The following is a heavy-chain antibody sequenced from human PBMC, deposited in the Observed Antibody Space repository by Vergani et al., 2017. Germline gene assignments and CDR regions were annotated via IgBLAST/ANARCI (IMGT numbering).Heavy chain of an antibody. J-gene: IGHJ3*02. CDR1: GGSFSGYY. CDR3: ARVYYYDGLDAFDI. D-gene: IGHD3-22*01. Sequence: QVQLQQWGAGLLKPSETLSLTCAVYGGSFSGYYWSWIRQPPGKGLEWIGEINHSGSTNYNPSLKSRVTISVDTSKNQFSLKLSSVTAADTAVYYCARVYYYDGLDAFDIWGQGTMVTVSS. CDR2: INHSGST. V-gene: IGHV4-34*01.